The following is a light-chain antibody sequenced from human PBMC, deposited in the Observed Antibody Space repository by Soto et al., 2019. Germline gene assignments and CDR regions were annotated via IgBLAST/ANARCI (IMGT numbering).Light chain of an antibody. J-gene: IGKJ1*01. CDR1: QSVTSN. Sequence: EIVLTQSPGTLSLSPGESATLSCRASQSVTSNLAWYQQKPGQPPRLLIYDASTRATGIPARFSGSGSGTDFTLTISSLEPEDFAVYFCQQRSNWPWTFGQGTKVDIK. CDR2: DAS. CDR3: QQRSNWPWT. V-gene: IGKV3-11*01.